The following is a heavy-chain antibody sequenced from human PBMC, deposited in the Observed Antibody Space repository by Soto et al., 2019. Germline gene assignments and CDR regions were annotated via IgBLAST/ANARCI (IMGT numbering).Heavy chain of an antibody. CDR3: ARDVAAADY. D-gene: IGHD6-13*01. CDR2: INAGNGNT. J-gene: IGHJ4*02. V-gene: IGHV1-3*01. CDR1: GYTFTSYA. Sequence: ASVKVSCKASGYTFTSYAMHWVRQAPGQRLERMGWINAGNGNTKYSQKNQDRVTITTDTSASTAYMELSSLKSEDTAVYYCARDVAAADYWGQGTLVTVSS.